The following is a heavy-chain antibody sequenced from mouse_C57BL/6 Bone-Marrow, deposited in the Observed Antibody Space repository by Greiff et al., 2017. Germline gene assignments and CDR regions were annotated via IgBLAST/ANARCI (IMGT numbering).Heavy chain of an antibody. CDR3: ARDYGSRGGNYFDY. J-gene: IGHJ2*01. V-gene: IGHV1-18*01. Sequence: EVQLQQSGPELVKPGASVKIPCKASGYTFTDYNMDWVKQSHGKSLEWIGDINPNNGGTIYNQKFKGKATLTVDKSSSTAYMELRSLTSEDTAVYYCARDYGSRGGNYFDYWGQGTTLTVSS. CDR1: GYTFTDYN. CDR2: INPNNGGT. D-gene: IGHD1-1*01.